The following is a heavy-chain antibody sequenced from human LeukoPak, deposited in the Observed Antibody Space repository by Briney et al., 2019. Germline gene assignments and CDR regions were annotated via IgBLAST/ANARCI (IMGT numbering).Heavy chain of an antibody. CDR2: IYTSGST. CDR1: GGSISSYY. D-gene: IGHD3-10*01. V-gene: IGHV4-4*07. J-gene: IGHJ6*03. Sequence: SETLSLTCSVSGGSISSYYWTWNRQPAGKELEWIGRIYTSGSTNYNPSLKSRVTMSVDTSKNQFSLKVSSVTAADTAVYYCARELYVAGSGYHYYMDVWGKGTTVTVSS. CDR3: ARELYVAGSGYHYYMDV.